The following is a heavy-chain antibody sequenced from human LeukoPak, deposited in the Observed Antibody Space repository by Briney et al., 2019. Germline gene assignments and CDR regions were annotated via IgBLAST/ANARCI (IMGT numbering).Heavy chain of an antibody. CDR1: GFTFSTSG. Sequence: ASVRVSCKASGFTFSTSGLRWVRQTRGLRLEWMGWIVVDGDKTTYAQKFQERVTITKDMSTSTAYVELSGLTSEDTAVYYCASGISGSHYHIAYWGRGTLVSVSS. D-gene: IGHD1-26*01. J-gene: IGHJ4*02. CDR2: IVVDGDKT. V-gene: IGHV1-58*01. CDR3: ASGISGSHYHIAY.